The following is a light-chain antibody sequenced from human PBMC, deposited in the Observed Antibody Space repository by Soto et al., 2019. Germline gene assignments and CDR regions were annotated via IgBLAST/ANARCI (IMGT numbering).Light chain of an antibody. J-gene: IGKJ1*01. CDR1: QSVSSN. CDR3: QQYGRSPRT. CDR2: GAS. Sequence: EIVMTQSPATLSVSPGERATLSCRASQSVSSNLAWYQQKPGQAPRLLIYGASSRATGIPDRFSGSASGTAFTLTISRLEPEDFAVYYCQQYGRSPRTFGQGTKVDIK. V-gene: IGKV3-20*01.